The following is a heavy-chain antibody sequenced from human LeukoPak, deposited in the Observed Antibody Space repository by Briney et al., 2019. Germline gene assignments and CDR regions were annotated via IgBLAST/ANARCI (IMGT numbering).Heavy chain of an antibody. CDR1: GFTFSRYA. J-gene: IGHJ4*02. Sequence: GGSLRLSCEASGFTFSRYAMNWVRQAPGQRLEYVSSITDSGAGTYYADSVKGRFTISRDNSKNTLYLQMNSVGAEDTAVYYCARIAISTWKNFYYRGQGTLVTVSS. V-gene: IGHV3-23*01. CDR2: ITDSGAGT. CDR3: ARIAISTWKNFYY. D-gene: IGHD6-13*01.